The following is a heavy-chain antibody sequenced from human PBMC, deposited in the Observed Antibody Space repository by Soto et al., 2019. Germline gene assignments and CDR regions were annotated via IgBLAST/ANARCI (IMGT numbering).Heavy chain of an antibody. V-gene: IGHV1-24*01. CDR1: GDTLTELS. CDR2: FDPEDDEI. Sequence: ASVKVSCKVSGDTLTELSIHWVRQAPGKGLEWMGRFDPEDDEIVYAQKFQGRVTMTEDTSTDTSYMEVTSLRSEDTAVYYCATERLGFCDSDNCYRHYFDSWGQGTLVTVSS. J-gene: IGHJ4*02. D-gene: IGHD2-21*02. CDR3: ATERLGFCDSDNCYRHYFDS.